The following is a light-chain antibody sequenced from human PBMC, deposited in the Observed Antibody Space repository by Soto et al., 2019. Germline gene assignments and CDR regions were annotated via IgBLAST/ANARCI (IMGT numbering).Light chain of an antibody. Sequence: DIQMTQSPSTLSASVGDRVTITCRASQSISVWLAWYQQKPGKAPKLLISKASTLETGVPSRFSGSGSGTEFIPPTRALQLDNFAANNGKRFNTRYTFGQGTKL. CDR2: KAS. CDR1: QSISVW. J-gene: IGKJ2*01. CDR3: KRFNTRYT. V-gene: IGKV1-5*03.